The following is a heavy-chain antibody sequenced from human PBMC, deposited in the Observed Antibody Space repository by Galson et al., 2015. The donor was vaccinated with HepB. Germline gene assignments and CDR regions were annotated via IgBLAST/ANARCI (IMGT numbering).Heavy chain of an antibody. D-gene: IGHD3-3*01. Sequence: SLRLSCAASGFNFNDYGLHWVRQAPGKGLEWVSGISWNSASIGYADSVKGRFTTSRDNAKNSLYLEMNSLRAEDTALYYCAKDIGRYYDCWSGYGLTYDFGLDVWGQGTIVTVSS. CDR1: GFNFNDYG. V-gene: IGHV3-9*01. J-gene: IGHJ6*02. CDR2: ISWNSASI. CDR3: AKDIGRYYDCWSGYGLTYDFGLDV.